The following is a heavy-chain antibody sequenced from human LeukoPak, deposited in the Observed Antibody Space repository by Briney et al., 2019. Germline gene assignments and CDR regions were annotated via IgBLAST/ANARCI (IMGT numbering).Heavy chain of an antibody. D-gene: IGHD1-26*01. CDR3: ARLRWQLVGPYFDY. V-gene: IGHV4-38-2*01. J-gene: IGHJ4*02. Sequence: SETLSLTCAVSGYSISSGYYWGWIRQSPGKGLEWIGHIYSSGNTDYNSSLKSRVTISVDTSKSQFSLRLSSVTATDTAVYYCARLRWQLVGPYFDYWGQGILVTVSS. CDR1: GYSISSGYY. CDR2: IYSSGNT.